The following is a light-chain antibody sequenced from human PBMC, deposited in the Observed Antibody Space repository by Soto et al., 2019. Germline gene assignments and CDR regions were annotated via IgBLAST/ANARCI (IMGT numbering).Light chain of an antibody. CDR3: NSYTTSSTYV. V-gene: IGLV2-14*01. CDR1: SSDVGGYKY. CDR2: EVN. J-gene: IGLJ1*01. Sequence: QSALTQPASVSGSPGQSITISCTGTSSDVGGYKYVSWYQQHPGKAPKLMIYEVNNRPSGVSNRFSGSKSGNTASLTISGLEAEDEADYYCNSYTTSSTYVFGTGTKLTVL.